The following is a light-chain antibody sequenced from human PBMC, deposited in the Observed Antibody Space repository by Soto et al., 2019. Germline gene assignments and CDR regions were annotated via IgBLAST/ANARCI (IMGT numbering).Light chain of an antibody. CDR3: QVWDSSSDHYV. J-gene: IGLJ1*01. CDR2: DDS. Sequence: SYELTQPPSVSVAPGQTARITCGGNNIGGKSVHWYQQKPGQAPVLVVYDDSDRPSGIPEQFSGSNSGNTATLTISRVEAGDEADYYCQVWDSSSDHYVFGTGTKVTVL. CDR1: NIGGKS. V-gene: IGLV3-21*02.